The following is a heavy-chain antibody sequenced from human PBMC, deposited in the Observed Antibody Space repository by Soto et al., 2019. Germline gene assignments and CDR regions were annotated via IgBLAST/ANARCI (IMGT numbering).Heavy chain of an antibody. CDR1: GFTFSSYG. CDR2: IWYDGSNK. J-gene: IGHJ6*02. D-gene: IGHD4-4*01. CDR3: ARDRSITTFLLEAYYGMDV. Sequence: GGSLRLSCAASGFTFSSYGMHWVRQAPGKGLEWVAVIWYDGSNKYYADSVKGRFTISRDNSKNTLYLQMNSLRAEDTAVYYCARDRSITTFLLEAYYGMDVWGQGTTVTVSS. V-gene: IGHV3-33*01.